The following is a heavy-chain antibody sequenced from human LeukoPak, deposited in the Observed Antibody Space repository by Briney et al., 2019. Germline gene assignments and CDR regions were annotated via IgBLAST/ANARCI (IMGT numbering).Heavy chain of an antibody. J-gene: IGHJ4*02. V-gene: IGHV1-24*01. CDR3: AVVVGATTAFDY. D-gene: IGHD1-26*01. Sequence: ASVKVSCKVSGYTLTELSMHWVRQAPGKGLEWMGGFDPEDGETIYAQKFQGRVTMTEDTSTDTAYMELSSLRSEDTAVYYCAVVVGATTAFDYWGQGTLMTVSS. CDR2: FDPEDGET. CDR1: GYTLTELS.